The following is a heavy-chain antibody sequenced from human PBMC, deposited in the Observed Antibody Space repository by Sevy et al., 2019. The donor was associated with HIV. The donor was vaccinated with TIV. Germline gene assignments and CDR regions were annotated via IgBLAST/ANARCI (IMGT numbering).Heavy chain of an antibody. CDR2: IYYSGST. Sequence: SETLSLTCTVSGGSISSSSYYWGWIRQPPGKGLEWIGSIYYSGSTYYNPSLKSRVTISVDTSKNQFSLKLSSVTAADTPVYYCASQDGYCSGGSCFGIDYWGQGTLVTVSS. CDR1: GGSISSSSYY. V-gene: IGHV4-39*01. D-gene: IGHD2-15*01. CDR3: ASQDGYCSGGSCFGIDY. J-gene: IGHJ4*02.